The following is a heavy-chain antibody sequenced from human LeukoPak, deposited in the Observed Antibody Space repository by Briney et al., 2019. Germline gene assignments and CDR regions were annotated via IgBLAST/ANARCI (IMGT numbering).Heavy chain of an antibody. CDR2: INHSGST. CDR1: GGSFSGYY. Sequence: SETLSLTCAVYGGSFSGYYWSWIRQPPGKGLEWIGKINHSGSTNYNPSLKSRVTISVDTSKNQFSLKLSSVTAADTAVYYCARGSHGEYQLLHSGGWFDPWGQGTLVTVSS. J-gene: IGHJ5*02. V-gene: IGHV4-34*01. CDR3: ARGSHGEYQLLHSGGWFDP. D-gene: IGHD2-2*01.